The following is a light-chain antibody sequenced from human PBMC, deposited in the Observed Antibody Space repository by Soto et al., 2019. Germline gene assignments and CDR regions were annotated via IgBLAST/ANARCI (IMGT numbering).Light chain of an antibody. Sequence: DVVMTQSPLSLPVTLGQPASISCRSSQSLVYSDGNTSLNWFQQRPGQSPRRLIYKVSNRDSGVPDRFSGSGSGADFTLKSSRVEAEDVGVYYCMQGTPLATVGQGTRLEIK. CDR3: MQGTPLAT. CDR1: QSLVYSDGNTS. V-gene: IGKV2-30*01. CDR2: KVS. J-gene: IGKJ5*01.